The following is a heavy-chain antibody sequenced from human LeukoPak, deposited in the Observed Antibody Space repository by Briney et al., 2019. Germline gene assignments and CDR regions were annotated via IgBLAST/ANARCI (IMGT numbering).Heavy chain of an antibody. V-gene: IGHV4-61*01. CDR3: ARVVWFGELCWFDP. CDR1: GGSISSSSYY. CDR2: IYYSGST. D-gene: IGHD3-10*01. Sequence: PSETLSLTCTVSGGSISSSSYYWSWIRQPPGKGLEWIGYIYYSGSTNYNPSLKSRVTISVDTSKNQFSLKLSSVTAADTAVYYCARVVWFGELCWFDPWGQGTLVTVSS. J-gene: IGHJ5*02.